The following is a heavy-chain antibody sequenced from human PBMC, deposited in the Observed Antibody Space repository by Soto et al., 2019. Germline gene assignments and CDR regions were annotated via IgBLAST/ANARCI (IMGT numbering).Heavy chain of an antibody. V-gene: IGHV1-2*02. CDR2: INPNSGGT. J-gene: IGHJ6*02. CDR3: ARCQVPSCYYYYGMDV. D-gene: IGHD2-2*01. Sequence: GASVKVSCKASGYTFTGYYMHWVRQAPGQGLEWMGWINPNSGGTNYAQKFQGRVTMTRDTSISTAYMELSRLRSDDTAVYYCARCQVPSCYYYYGMDVWGQGNKVTVSS. CDR1: GYTFTGYY.